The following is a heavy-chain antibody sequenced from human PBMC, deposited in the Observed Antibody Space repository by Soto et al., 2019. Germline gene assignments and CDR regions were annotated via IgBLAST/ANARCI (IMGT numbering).Heavy chain of an antibody. CDR2: ISRSSSTI. D-gene: IGHD3-22*01. Sequence: GSLRLSCAASGFTFIRYHINLFRQSAVKGLEWVSYISRSSSTIYYADSVKGRFTISRDNGKNSLYLQMSSLRDEDTAVYYCARDQHESSGYFGFFDSWGQGTLVTVSS. CDR3: ARDQHESSGYFGFFDS. V-gene: IGHV3-48*02. J-gene: IGHJ4*02. CDR1: GFTFIRYH.